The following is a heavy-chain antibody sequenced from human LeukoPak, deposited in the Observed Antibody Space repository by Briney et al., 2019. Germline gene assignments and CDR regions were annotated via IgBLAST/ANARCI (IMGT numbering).Heavy chain of an antibody. CDR1: GGSISSYY. V-gene: IGHV4-59*08. Sequence: SETLSLTCTVSGGSISSYYWSWIRQPPGKGLEWIGYIYYSGSTNYNPSLKSRVTISVDTSKNQFSLKLSSVTAADTAVYYCARHTYYYDSSGYSFDYWGQGTLVTVSP. CDR2: IYYSGST. D-gene: IGHD3-22*01. J-gene: IGHJ4*02. CDR3: ARHTYYYDSSGYSFDY.